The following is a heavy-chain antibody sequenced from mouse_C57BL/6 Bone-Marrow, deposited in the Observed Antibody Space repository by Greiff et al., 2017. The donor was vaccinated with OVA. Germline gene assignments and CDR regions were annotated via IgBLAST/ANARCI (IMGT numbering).Heavy chain of an antibody. CDR1: GFTFSSYG. D-gene: IGHD4-1*01. V-gene: IGHV5-6*01. J-gene: IGHJ4*01. CDR2: ISSGGSYT. CDR3: ARHGRAMDY. Sequence: VQLVESGGDLVKPGGSLKLSCAASGFTFSSYGMSWVRQTPDKRLEWVATISSGGSYTYYPDSVKGRFTISRDNAKNTLYLQMSSLKSEDTAMYYCARHGRAMDYWGQGTSVTVSS.